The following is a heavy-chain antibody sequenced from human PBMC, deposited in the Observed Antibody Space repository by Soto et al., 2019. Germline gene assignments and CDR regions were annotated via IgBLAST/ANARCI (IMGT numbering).Heavy chain of an antibody. CDR1: GYSFTSYW. D-gene: IGHD1-1*01. V-gene: IGHV5-51*01. Sequence: GESLKISCKASGYSFTSYWIGWVRQMPGKGLEWMGIIYPGDSDTRYSPSFQGQVTISADKSISTASLQWSSLKASDTAMYYCARIPSTGPYYFDYWGQGTMVTVSS. J-gene: IGHJ4*02. CDR2: IYPGDSDT. CDR3: ARIPSTGPYYFDY.